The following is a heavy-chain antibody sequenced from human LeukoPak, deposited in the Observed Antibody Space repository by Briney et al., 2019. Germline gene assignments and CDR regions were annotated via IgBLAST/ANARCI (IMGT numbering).Heavy chain of an antibody. J-gene: IGHJ4*02. CDR3: ARAHSSGYFPFDY. D-gene: IGHD3-22*01. V-gene: IGHV4-59*01. Sequence: KPSETLSLTCTVSGGFISSYYWSWIRQPPGKGLEWIGYIYYSGSTNYNPSLKSRVTISVDTAKNQFSLKLSSVTAADTAVYYCARAHSSGYFPFDYWGQGTLVTVSS. CDR2: IYYSGST. CDR1: GGFISSYY.